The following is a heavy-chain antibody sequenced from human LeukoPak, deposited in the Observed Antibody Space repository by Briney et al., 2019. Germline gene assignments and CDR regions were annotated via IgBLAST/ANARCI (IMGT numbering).Heavy chain of an antibody. J-gene: IGHJ4*02. CDR2: IYYSGST. CDR1: GGSISSSSYY. V-gene: IGHV4-39*01. CDR3: ARHGGTMIVVVNPYFDY. Sequence: SETLSLTCTVSGGSISSSSYYWGWIRQPPGKGLEWIGSIYYSGSTYYNPSLKSRVTISVDTSKNQFSLKLSSVTAADTAVYYCARHGGTMIVVVNPYFDYWGQGTLVTVSS. D-gene: IGHD3-22*01.